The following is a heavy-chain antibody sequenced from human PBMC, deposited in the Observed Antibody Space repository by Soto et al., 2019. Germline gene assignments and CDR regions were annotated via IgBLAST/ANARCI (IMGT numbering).Heavy chain of an antibody. J-gene: IGHJ3*02. D-gene: IGHD2-15*01. Sequence: GGSLRLSCAASGFTFSSYSMNWVRQAPGKGLEWVSYISSSSSTIYYADSVKGRFTISRDNAKNSLYLQMNSLRAEDTAVYYCASLGGGVLGYCSGGSCYGFDIWGQGTMVTVSS. CDR1: GFTFSSYS. CDR3: ASLGGGVLGYCSGGSCYGFDI. CDR2: ISSSSSTI. V-gene: IGHV3-48*01.